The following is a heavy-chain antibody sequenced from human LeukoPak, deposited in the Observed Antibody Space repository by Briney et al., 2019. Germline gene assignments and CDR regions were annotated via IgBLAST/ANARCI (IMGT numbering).Heavy chain of an antibody. V-gene: IGHV3-23*01. J-gene: IGHJ4*02. Sequence: PGGSLRLSCAASGFTFSSYAMSWVRQAPGKGLEWVSAISGSGGSTYYADSVKGRFTISRDNSKNTLYLQMNSLRAEDTAVYYCAKGDGYSSGWGYFDYWGQGTLVTVSS. D-gene: IGHD6-19*01. CDR2: ISGSGGST. CDR1: GFTFSSYA. CDR3: AKGDGYSSGWGYFDY.